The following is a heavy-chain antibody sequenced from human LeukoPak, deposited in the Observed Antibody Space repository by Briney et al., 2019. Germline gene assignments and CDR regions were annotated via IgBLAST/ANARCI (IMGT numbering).Heavy chain of an antibody. CDR2: ISSSSRYI. CDR3: ARDLSVGSKPDLGFDY. J-gene: IGHJ4*02. CDR1: GFTFSSNN. Sequence: PGGSLRLSCVASGFTFSSNNMNWVRQAPGKGLEWVSSISSSSRYIYYTDSVKGRFTISRDNAKNSLYLQMNSLRAEDTAVYYCARDLSVGSKPDLGFDYWGQGTLVTVSS. V-gene: IGHV3-21*01. D-gene: IGHD1-26*01.